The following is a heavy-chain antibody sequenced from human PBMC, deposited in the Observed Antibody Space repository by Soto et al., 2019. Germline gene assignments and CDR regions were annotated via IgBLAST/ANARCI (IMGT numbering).Heavy chain of an antibody. CDR2: ISGTSDYI. Sequence: GGSLRLSCAASGFTFSVSSMNWVRQAPGKGLEWVSSISGTSDYISYADSVKGRFTISRDNAKNTLYLQMNSLRGEDTAVYHCAKSLEVGANTHFDHWGQGTLVTVSS. V-gene: IGHV3-21*04. J-gene: IGHJ4*02. CDR3: AKSLEVGANTHFDH. CDR1: GFTFSVSS. D-gene: IGHD1-26*01.